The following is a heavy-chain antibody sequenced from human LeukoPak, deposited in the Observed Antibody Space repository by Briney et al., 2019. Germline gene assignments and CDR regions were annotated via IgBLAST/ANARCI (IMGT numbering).Heavy chain of an antibody. J-gene: IGHJ4*02. CDR1: GFTFNSYW. CDR2: IKQDGSEK. D-gene: IGHD4-23*01. CDR3: ARAISFPVVTPGDI. V-gene: IGHV3-7*04. Sequence: PGGSLRLSCAASGFTFNSYWMTWVRQAPGKGLEWVALIKQDGSEKYYVDSVKGRFTISRDNGKNSLYLQMNSLRAEDTAVYYCARAISFPVVTPGDIWGQGTLVTVSS.